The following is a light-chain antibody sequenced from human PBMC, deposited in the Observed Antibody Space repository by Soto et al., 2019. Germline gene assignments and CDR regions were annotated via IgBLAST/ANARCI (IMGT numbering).Light chain of an antibody. CDR1: QSISTY. V-gene: IGKV1-39*01. CDR3: QQCYSSPRT. Sequence: DIQMTQSPSTLSASVGDRVTITCRASQSISTYLNWYQQKLGRAPTLLIYAASSLQSGVPSRFSGGGSGTDFTLTISSLQPEDFAMYFCQQCYSSPRTFDQGTKV. CDR2: AAS. J-gene: IGKJ1*01.